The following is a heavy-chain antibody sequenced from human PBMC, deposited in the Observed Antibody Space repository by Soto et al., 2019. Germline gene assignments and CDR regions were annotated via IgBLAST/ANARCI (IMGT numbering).Heavy chain of an antibody. Sequence: PCRPKRLSYAASGLTFSSYAMSWVRQAPGKGLEWVSAISGSGGSTYYADSVKGRFTISRDNSKNTVFLQMNSLRADDTAVYYCSGLRRWVGATSDRAFDIWGQGTMVTVSS. D-gene: IGHD1-26*01. CDR3: SGLRRWVGATSDRAFDI. J-gene: IGHJ3*02. CDR1: GLTFSSYA. CDR2: ISGSGGST. V-gene: IGHV3-23*01.